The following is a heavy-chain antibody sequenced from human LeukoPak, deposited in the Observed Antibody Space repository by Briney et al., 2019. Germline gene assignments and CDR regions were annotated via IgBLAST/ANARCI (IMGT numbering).Heavy chain of an antibody. V-gene: IGHV4-39*07. Sequence: SETLSLTCTVSGGSISSSSYYWGWIRQPPGKGLEWIGSIYYSGSTYYNPSLKSRLTISVDTSKNQFSLKLSSVAAADTAVYYCASPLGYCSGGSCLDAFDIWGQGTMVTVSS. CDR2: IYYSGST. CDR3: ASPLGYCSGGSCLDAFDI. D-gene: IGHD2-15*01. CDR1: GGSISSSSYY. J-gene: IGHJ3*02.